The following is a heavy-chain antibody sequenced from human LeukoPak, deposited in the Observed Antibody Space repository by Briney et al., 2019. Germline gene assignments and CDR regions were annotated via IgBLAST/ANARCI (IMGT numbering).Heavy chain of an antibody. J-gene: IGHJ3*02. D-gene: IGHD3-22*01. CDR1: GYTFTSHY. V-gene: IGHV1-46*01. CDR2: INPSGGST. CDR3: ARDDSSGYEAFGAFDI. Sequence: ASVKVSCKASGYTFTSHYMHWVRQAPGQGLEWMGIINPSGGSTSYAQKFQGRVTMTRDMSTSTVYMELSSLRSEDTAVYYCARDDSSGYEAFGAFDIWGQGTMVTVSS.